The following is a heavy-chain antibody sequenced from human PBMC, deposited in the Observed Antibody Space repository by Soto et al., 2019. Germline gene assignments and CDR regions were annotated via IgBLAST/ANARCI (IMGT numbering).Heavy chain of an antibody. D-gene: IGHD3-3*01. CDR3: ERSAARITIFGGGPHFDY. Sequence: GGSLRLSCAASGFTFSSYDMHWVRQATGKGLEWVSAIGTAGDTYYPGSVKGRFTISRENAKNSLYLQMNSLRAGDTAVYYCERSAARITIFGGGPHFDYWGQGTLVTVSS. J-gene: IGHJ4*02. CDR1: GFTFSSYD. CDR2: IGTAGDT. V-gene: IGHV3-13*01.